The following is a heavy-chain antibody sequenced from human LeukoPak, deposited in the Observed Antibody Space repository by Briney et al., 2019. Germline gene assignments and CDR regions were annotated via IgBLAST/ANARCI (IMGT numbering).Heavy chain of an antibody. J-gene: IGHJ4*02. V-gene: IGHV4-61*05. CDR3: ARSLEISSCDFDY. CDR2: IYYSGST. CDR1: GGSISSSSYY. D-gene: IGHD6-13*01. Sequence: SETLSLTCTVSGGSISSSSYYWGWIRQPPGKGLEWIGYIYYSGSTNYNPSLKSRVTISVDTSKNQFSLKLSSVTAADTAVYYCARSLEISSCDFDYWGQGTLVTVSS.